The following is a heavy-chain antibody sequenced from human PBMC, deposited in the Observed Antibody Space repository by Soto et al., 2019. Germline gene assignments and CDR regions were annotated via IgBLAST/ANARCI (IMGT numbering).Heavy chain of an antibody. CDR1: GGSYSGYQ. CDR2: INHSGTT. D-gene: IGHD1-1*01. Sequence: SETLSLTCGVYGGSYSGYQWNWIRQSPGQGLEWIGEINHSGTTKYNPSLESRINLSVDTSKKQFSLKMFSVTAADTAIYYCARGWRFDPWGQGTQVTVSS. CDR3: ARGWRFDP. J-gene: IGHJ5*02. V-gene: IGHV4-34*01.